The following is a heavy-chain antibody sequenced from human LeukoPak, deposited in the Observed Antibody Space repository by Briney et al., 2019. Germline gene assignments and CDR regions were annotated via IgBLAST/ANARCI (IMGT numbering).Heavy chain of an antibody. V-gene: IGHV3-7*01. CDR2: INQEASRT. J-gene: IGHJ4*02. CDR1: GFTFRSYW. Sequence: PGGSLRLSCAASGFTFRSYWMRWVRQAPGKGLEWLGHINQEASRTDHADSVKGRFTISRDNARNLLYLHMSSLRAEDTAVYYCAKYLSRAFDSWGQGILVSVSS. CDR3: AKYLSRAFDS. D-gene: IGHD2/OR15-2a*01.